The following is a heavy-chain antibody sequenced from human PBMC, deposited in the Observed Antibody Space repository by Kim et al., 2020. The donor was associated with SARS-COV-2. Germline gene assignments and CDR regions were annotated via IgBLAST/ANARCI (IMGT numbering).Heavy chain of an antibody. V-gene: IGHV4-39*01. CDR3: AIGDIVVVPAAILGGTPSFVVGGMDV. Sequence: SETLSLTCTVSGGSISSSSYYWGWIRQPPGKGLEWIGSIYYSGSTYYNPSLKSRVTISVDTSKNQFSLKLSSVTAADTAVYYCAIGDIVVVPAAILGGTPSFVVGGMDVWGQGTTVTVSS. CDR2: IYYSGST. D-gene: IGHD2-2*02. J-gene: IGHJ6*02. CDR1: GGSISSSSYY.